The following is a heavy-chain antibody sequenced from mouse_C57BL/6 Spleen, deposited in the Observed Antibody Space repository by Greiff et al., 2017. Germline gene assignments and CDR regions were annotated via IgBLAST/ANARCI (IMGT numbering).Heavy chain of an antibody. CDR3: ARSIYYGNLDY. Sequence: VQLQQSGPELVKPGASVKISCKASGYAFSSSWMNWVKQRPGKGLEWIGRIYPGDGDTNYNGKFKGKATLTADKSSSTAYMQLSSLTSEDSAVYFCARSIYYGNLDYWGQGTTLTVSS. V-gene: IGHV1-82*01. CDR2: IYPGDGDT. CDR1: GYAFSSSW. D-gene: IGHD2-1*01. J-gene: IGHJ2*01.